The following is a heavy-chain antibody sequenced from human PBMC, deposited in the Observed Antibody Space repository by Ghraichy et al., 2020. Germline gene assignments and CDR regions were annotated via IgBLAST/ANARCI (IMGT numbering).Heavy chain of an antibody. Sequence: GESLNISCAGSGFTFSSYSMNWVRQAPGKGLDWVSYISSSGSTMYYADSVKGRFTISRDNGKNSLYLQMNSLRDEDTAVYYCAREGWYWGQGTQVTVSS. CDR2: ISSSGSTM. D-gene: IGHD2-15*01. CDR3: AREGWY. J-gene: IGHJ4*02. V-gene: IGHV3-48*02. CDR1: GFTFSSYS.